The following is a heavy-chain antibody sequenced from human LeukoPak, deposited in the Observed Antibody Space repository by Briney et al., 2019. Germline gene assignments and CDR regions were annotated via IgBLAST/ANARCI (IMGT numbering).Heavy chain of an antibody. D-gene: IGHD6-13*01. Sequence: SGGSLRLSCAASGFTFSSYEMNWVRQAPGKGLEWVSYISSSGSTIYYADSVKGRFTISRDNAKNSLYLQMNSLRAEDTAVYYCARDKATAAAGTLGFDYWGQGTLVTVSS. CDR1: GFTFSSYE. J-gene: IGHJ4*02. CDR3: ARDKATAAAGTLGFDY. CDR2: ISSSGSTI. V-gene: IGHV3-48*03.